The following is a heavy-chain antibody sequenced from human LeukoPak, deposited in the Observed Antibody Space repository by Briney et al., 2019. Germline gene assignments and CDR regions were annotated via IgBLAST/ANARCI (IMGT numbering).Heavy chain of an antibody. CDR1: GGSISGSISSYY. V-gene: IGHV4-61*01. CDR3: ARETQYYYDSGGYYEY. J-gene: IGHJ4*02. Sequence: SETLSLTCTVSGGSISGSISSYYWNWIRQPPGKGLEWIGYIYYSGSTYYNPSLESRVTISVDTSKNQFSLKLSSVTAADTAVYYCARETQYYYDSGGYYEYWGQGTLVTVSS. D-gene: IGHD3-22*01. CDR2: IYYSGST.